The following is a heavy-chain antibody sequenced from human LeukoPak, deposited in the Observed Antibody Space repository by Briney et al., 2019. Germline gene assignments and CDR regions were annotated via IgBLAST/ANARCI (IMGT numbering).Heavy chain of an antibody. CDR2: ISGSGGST. V-gene: IGHV3-23*01. Sequence: PGGSLRLSCAASGFTFSSYSMNWVRQAPGKGLEWVSAISGSGGSTYYADSVKGRFTISRDNSKNTLYLQMNSLRAEDTAVYYCAKEGWSGYYYYCYMDVWGKGTTVTVSS. CDR1: GFTFSSYS. CDR3: AKEGWSGYYYYCYMDV. D-gene: IGHD3-3*01. J-gene: IGHJ6*03.